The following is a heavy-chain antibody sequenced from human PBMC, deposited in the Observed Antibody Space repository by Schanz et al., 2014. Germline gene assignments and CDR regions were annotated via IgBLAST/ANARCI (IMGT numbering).Heavy chain of an antibody. CDR1: GFSFSDYF. CDR3: ARGLIGSAGGAFDY. J-gene: IGHJ4*02. V-gene: IGHV3-11*01. Sequence: QVQLVDSGGGLVKPGASLRLSCTASGFSFSDYFLAWIRQPPGGGLEWVSYIGNGGDTIYYADSVRGRFTMSRDNSKNTLYLQMSRMRAGDAAVYDCARGLIGSAGGAFDYWGQGTLVAVSA. CDR2: IGNGGDTI. D-gene: IGHD6-13*01.